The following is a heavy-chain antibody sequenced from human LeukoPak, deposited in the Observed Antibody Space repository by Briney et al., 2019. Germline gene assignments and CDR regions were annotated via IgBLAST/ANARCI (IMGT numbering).Heavy chain of an antibody. Sequence: GGSLRLSCAASGFTFSSYGMHWVRQAPGKGLEWVAFIRCDGSNKYYADSVKGRFTISRDNSENTLYLQMNSLRAEDTAVYYCQGYYYYYMDVWGKGTTVTVSS. V-gene: IGHV3-30*02. CDR1: GFTFSSYG. CDR3: QGYYYYYMDV. CDR2: IRCDGSNK. J-gene: IGHJ6*03.